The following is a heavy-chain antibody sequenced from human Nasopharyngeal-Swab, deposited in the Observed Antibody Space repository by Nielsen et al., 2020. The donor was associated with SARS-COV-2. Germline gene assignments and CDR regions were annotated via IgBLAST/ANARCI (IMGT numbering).Heavy chain of an antibody. J-gene: IGHJ6*03. CDR3: ARVRVKTIFGVVLTSHMDV. V-gene: IGHV4-31*02. Sequence: WIRRPRGEGLVWIGYIYYSGSTYYNPFLKSRVTISVDTSKNQFSLKLSSVTAEDTDVYYCARVRVKTIFGVVLTSHMDVWGKGTTVTVSS. D-gene: IGHD3-3*01. CDR2: IYYSGST.